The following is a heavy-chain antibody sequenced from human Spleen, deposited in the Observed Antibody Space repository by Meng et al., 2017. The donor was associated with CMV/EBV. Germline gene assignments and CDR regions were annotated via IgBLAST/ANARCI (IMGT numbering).Heavy chain of an antibody. CDR3: AGGQYSTTFAALKSYDYYGLDD. J-gene: IGHJ6*02. D-gene: IGHD6-13*01. CDR1: GGSFSGYY. V-gene: IGHV4-34*01. CDR2: INHSGST. Sequence: GSLRLSGAVFGGSFSGYYWSWIRQPPGKGLEWIGEINHSGSTNYNPSLKSRDTISVDTSKNQLSLKETSVTAADTAMYYCAGGQYSTTFAALKSYDYYGLDDWGQGTTVTVSS.